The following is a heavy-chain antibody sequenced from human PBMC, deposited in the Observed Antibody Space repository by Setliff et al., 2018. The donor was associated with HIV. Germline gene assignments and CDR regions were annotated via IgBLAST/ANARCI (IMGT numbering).Heavy chain of an antibody. CDR2: LIPIFGTA. V-gene: IGHV1-69*06. J-gene: IGHJ6*03. CDR3: ARGPPNWNGIYYYYMDV. D-gene: IGHD1-1*01. Sequence: ASVKVSCKASGSTFSTYAISWVRQAPGQGLEWMGDLIPIFGTANYAQKFQGRVTVTADKSTSTAYMELSSLRSEDTAVYYCARGPPNWNGIYYYYMDVWGIGTTVTVS. CDR1: GSTFSTYA.